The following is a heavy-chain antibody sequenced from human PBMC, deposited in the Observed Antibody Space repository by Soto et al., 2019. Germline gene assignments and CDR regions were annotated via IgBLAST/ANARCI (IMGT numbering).Heavy chain of an antibody. CDR3: ANFRVVVPLPNQGDAFDI. J-gene: IGHJ3*02. V-gene: IGHV1-18*01. CDR1: DYTFINHG. Sequence: ASVKVSCKAYDYTFINHGISWVRQAPGQGLEWMGWISAYNGNTNYAQNLQGRVTMTKDTSTGTAYMELSSLRSEDTAVYYCANFRVVVPLPNQGDAFDIWGQGTMVTVSS. CDR2: ISAYNGNT. D-gene: IGHD2-15*01.